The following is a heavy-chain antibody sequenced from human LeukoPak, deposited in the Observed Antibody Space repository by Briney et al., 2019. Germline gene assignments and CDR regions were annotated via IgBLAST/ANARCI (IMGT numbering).Heavy chain of an antibody. V-gene: IGHV3-30*03. Sequence: GGSLRLSCAASGFTFSSYGMHWVRQAPGKGLEWVAVISYDGSNKYYADSVKGRFTISRDTSKDTLYLQMNNLRAEDTAVYYCARVMGDYWGQGTLVTVSS. D-gene: IGHD5-24*01. J-gene: IGHJ4*02. CDR3: ARVMGDY. CDR2: ISYDGSNK. CDR1: GFTFSSYG.